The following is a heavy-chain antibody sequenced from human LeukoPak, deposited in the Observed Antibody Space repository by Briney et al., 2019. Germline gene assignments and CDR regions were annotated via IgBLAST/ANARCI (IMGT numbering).Heavy chain of an antibody. CDR3: AGTLYIAAVPGGFDY. J-gene: IGHJ4*02. V-gene: IGHV1-18*01. Sequence: ASVKVSCKASGYTFTSYGISWVRQAPGQGLEWMGWISAYNGNTNYAQKLQGRVTMTTDTSTGTVYMELSSLRSDDTAVFYCAGTLYIAAVPGGFDYWGQGTLVTVSS. D-gene: IGHD6-13*01. CDR2: ISAYNGNT. CDR1: GYTFTSYG.